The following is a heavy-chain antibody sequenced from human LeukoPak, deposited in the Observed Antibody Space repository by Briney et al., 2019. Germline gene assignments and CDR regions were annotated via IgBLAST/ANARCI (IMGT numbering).Heavy chain of an antibody. D-gene: IGHD5-12*01. CDR3: ARGIVATMRGAFDI. V-gene: IGHV4-4*02. CDR2: IYHSGST. Sequence: PSEALSLTCAVSGGSISSSNWWSWVRQPPGKGLEWIGEIYHSGSTNYNPSLKSRVTILVDKSKNQFSLKLSSVTAADTAVYYCARGIVATMRGAFDIWGQGTMVTVSS. J-gene: IGHJ3*02. CDR1: GGSISSSNW.